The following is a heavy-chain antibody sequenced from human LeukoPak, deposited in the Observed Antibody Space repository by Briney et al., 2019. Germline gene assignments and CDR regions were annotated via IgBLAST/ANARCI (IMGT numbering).Heavy chain of an antibody. D-gene: IGHD4-17*01. CDR2: INQDGSAE. J-gene: IGHJ4*02. V-gene: IGHV3-7*01. CDR3: VRLFGGVTTFDY. Sequence: GGSLRLSCAASGFTFSSYWMSWVRQAPGKGLDWVASINQDGSAEYYVDSVRGRFTISRDNAKNSLYLQVNSLRVDDTAVYYCVRLFGGVTTFDYWGQGTLVTVSS. CDR1: GFTFSSYW.